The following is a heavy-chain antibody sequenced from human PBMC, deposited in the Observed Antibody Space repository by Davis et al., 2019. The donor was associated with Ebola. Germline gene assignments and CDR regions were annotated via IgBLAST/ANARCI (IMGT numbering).Heavy chain of an antibody. D-gene: IGHD5-12*01. Sequence: SETLSLTCTVSGVSISSYYWSWIRQPPGKGLEWIGYIYYSGSTNYNPSLKSRVTISVDTSKNQFSLKLSSVTAADTAVYYCARVSSGYGFDYWGQGTLVTVSS. CDR1: GVSISSYY. V-gene: IGHV4-59*01. J-gene: IGHJ4*02. CDR3: ARVSSGYGFDY. CDR2: IYYSGST.